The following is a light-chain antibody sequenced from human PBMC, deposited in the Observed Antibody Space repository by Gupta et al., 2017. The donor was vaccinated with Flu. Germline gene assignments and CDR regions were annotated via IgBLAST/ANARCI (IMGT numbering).Light chain of an antibody. V-gene: IGKV1-39*01. CDR1: QSISSY. CDR2: AAS. J-gene: IGKJ2*01. Sequence: DMQITCSPSSLSTSLGDRVTITCRDSQSISSYLNWYQQKPGEAPKLLIYAASRLKSGVPSRFSGSGCGTDFTLTISRRQPEDFATYYCQQRDSTPYIFGQGTKLDIK. CDR3: QQRDSTPYI.